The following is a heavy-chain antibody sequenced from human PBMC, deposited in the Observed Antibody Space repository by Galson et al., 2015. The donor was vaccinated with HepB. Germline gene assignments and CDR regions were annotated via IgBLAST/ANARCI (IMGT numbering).Heavy chain of an antibody. CDR1: GYTFSSYF. Sequence: SVKVSCKASGYTFSSYFMSWVRQAPGQGLEWMGWINTNTGNPTYAQGFTGRFVFSLDTSVSTACLQITSLEADDTAVYFCARDGPHNDGTLDYWGQGTLVTVSS. CDR3: ARDGPHNDGTLDY. J-gene: IGHJ4*02. CDR2: INTNTGNP. D-gene: IGHD1-26*01. V-gene: IGHV7-4-1*02.